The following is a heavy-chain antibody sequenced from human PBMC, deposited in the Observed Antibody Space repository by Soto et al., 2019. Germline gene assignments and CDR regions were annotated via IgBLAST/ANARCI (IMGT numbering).Heavy chain of an antibody. CDR3: AGFRLVGATTYYYYGMDV. V-gene: IGHV4-61*01. CDR2: IYYSGST. CDR1: GGSVSSGSYY. D-gene: IGHD1-26*01. J-gene: IGHJ6*02. Sequence: QVQLQESGPGLVKPSETLSLTCTVSGGSVSSGSYYWSWIRQPPGKGLEWIGYIYYSGSTNYNPSLKSRVTISVDTSQDQFPLELSSVTAADKAVYYCAGFRLVGATTYYYYGMDVWGQGTTVTVSS.